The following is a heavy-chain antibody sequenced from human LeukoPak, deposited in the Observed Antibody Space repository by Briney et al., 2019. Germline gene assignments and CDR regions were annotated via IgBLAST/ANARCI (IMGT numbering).Heavy chain of an antibody. CDR2: INPNSGGT. CDR1: GYTFTGYY. CDR3: AREGDIVVVPTTSGFDY. D-gene: IGHD2-2*01. Sequence: GASVKVSCKASGYTFTGYYMHWVRQAPGQGLEWMGWINPNSGGTNYAQKFQGRVTMTRGTSISTAYMELSRLRSDDTAVYYCAREGDIVVVPTTSGFDYWGQGTLVTVSS. J-gene: IGHJ4*02. V-gene: IGHV1-2*02.